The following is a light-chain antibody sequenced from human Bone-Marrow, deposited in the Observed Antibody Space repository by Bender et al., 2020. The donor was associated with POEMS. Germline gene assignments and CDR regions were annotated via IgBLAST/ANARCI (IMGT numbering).Light chain of an antibody. CDR1: SSNTGSGYD. J-gene: IGLJ3*02. Sequence: QSVLTQPPSVSGAPGQRVTISCTGSSSNTGSGYDINWYQHLPGTAPKLLIYGYNNRPSGVPDRFSGSSSGNTASLTITGAQAEDEADYYCHSRDSSAEDLDWVFGGGTKLTVL. V-gene: IGLV1-40*01. CDR2: GYN. CDR3: HSRDSSAEDLDWV.